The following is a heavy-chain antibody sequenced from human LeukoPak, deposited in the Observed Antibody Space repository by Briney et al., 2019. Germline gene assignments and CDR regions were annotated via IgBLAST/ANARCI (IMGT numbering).Heavy chain of an antibody. Sequence: SETLSLTCTVSGGSISSYYWSWIRQPPGKGLEWIGYIYYSGSTNYNPSLKSRVIISVDTSKNQFSLKLSSVTAADTAVYYCARSYRFDPWGQGTLVTVSS. CDR1: GGSISSYY. CDR2: IYYSGST. D-gene: IGHD3-16*02. CDR3: ARSYRFDP. J-gene: IGHJ5*02. V-gene: IGHV4-59*01.